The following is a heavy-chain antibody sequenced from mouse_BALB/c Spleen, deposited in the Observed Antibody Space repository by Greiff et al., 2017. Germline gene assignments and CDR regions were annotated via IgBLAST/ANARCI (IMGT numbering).Heavy chain of an antibody. CDR2: IYPGDGDT. J-gene: IGHJ3*01. CDR1: GYAFSSYW. V-gene: IGHV1-80*01. D-gene: IGHD1-1*01. Sequence: QVQLQQPGAELVRPGASVKLSCKASGYAFSSYWMNWVKQRPGQGLEWIGQIYPGDGDTNYNGKFKGKATLTADKSSSTAYMQLSSLTSEDSAVYFCARGGYGSLSWFAYWGQGTLVTVSA. CDR3: ARGGYGSLSWFAY.